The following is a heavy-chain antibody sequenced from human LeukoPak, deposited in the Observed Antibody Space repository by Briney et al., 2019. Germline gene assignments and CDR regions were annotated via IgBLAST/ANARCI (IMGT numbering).Heavy chain of an antibody. V-gene: IGHV3-11*01. CDR3: ARDYSSSFGY. D-gene: IGHD6-13*01. J-gene: IGHJ4*02. Sequence: GGPLGPSCEASGFPFSTTTMTWFRKAQGKGLEWVSYISSSGSTIYYADSVKGRFTISRDNAKNSLYLQMNSLRTEDTAVYYCARDYSSSFGYWGQGTLVTVSS. CDR1: GFPFSTTT. CDR2: ISSSGSTI.